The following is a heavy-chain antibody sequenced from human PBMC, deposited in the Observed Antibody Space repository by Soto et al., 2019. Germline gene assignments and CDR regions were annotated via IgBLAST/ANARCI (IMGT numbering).Heavy chain of an antibody. Sequence: SETLSLTCAVYGGSFSGYYWSWIRQPPGKGLEWIGEINHSGSTNYNPSLKSRVTISVDTSKNQFSLKLSSVTAADTAVYYCVRRIAAADLPGENYYGMDVWGQGTTVTVSS. CDR3: VRRIAAADLPGENYYGMDV. V-gene: IGHV4-34*01. CDR2: INHSGST. CDR1: GGSFSGYY. D-gene: IGHD6-13*01. J-gene: IGHJ6*02.